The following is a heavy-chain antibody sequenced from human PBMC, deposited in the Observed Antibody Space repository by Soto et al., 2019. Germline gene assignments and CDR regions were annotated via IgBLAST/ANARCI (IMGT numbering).Heavy chain of an antibody. D-gene: IGHD6-13*01. CDR2: IFSNDET. V-gene: IGHV2-26*04. Sequence: QVTVKESGPVLVKPTEPLTLTCTVSGFSLSNAGLGVSWIRQPPGKALEWLAHIFSNDETSYSTSLKSRLTISKDTSKSQVVLTMTNMDPVDTATYYCASTYSTSWYWFDPWGQGTLVTVSS. CDR3: ASTYSTSWYWFDP. CDR1: GFSLSNAGLG. J-gene: IGHJ5*02.